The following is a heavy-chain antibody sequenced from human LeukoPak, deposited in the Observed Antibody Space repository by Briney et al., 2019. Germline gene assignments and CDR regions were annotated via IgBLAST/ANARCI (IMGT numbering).Heavy chain of an antibody. CDR2: MNPNSGNT. CDR1: GYTFTSYD. Sequence: ASVKVSCKASGYTFTSYDINWVRQATGQGLEWMGWMNPNSGNTGYAQKFQGRVTMTRNTSISTAYMELSSLRSEDTAVYYCARGSEDTMIADLDYWGQGTLVTVSS. CDR3: ARGSEDTMIADLDY. J-gene: IGHJ4*02. V-gene: IGHV1-8*01. D-gene: IGHD3-22*01.